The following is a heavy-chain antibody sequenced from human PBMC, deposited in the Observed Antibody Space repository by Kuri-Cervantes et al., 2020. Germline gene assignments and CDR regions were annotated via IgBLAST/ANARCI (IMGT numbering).Heavy chain of an antibody. J-gene: IGHJ6*02. CDR2: IYYSGST. CDR3: ARADHYYYGMDV. V-gene: IGHV4-59*01. CDR1: GGSISSYY. Sequence: SETLSLTCTVSGGSISSYYWSWIRQPPGKGLEWIGYIYYSGSTNYNPSLKSRVTISVDTSKNQFSPKLSSVTAADTAVYYCARADHYYYGMDVWGQGTTVTVSS.